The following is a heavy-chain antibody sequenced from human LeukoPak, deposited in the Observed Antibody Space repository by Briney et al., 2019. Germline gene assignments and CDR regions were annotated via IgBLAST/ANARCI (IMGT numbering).Heavy chain of an antibody. CDR2: INHSGST. CDR3: AKAHNKRSGSFHGFDP. Sequence: SQTLSLTCTVSGASISSSGYYWSWIRQPPGKGLEWIGEINHSGSTNYNPSLKSRVTISVDTSKNQFSLKLSSVTAADTAVYYCAKAHNKRSGSFHGFDPWGQGTLVTVSS. CDR1: GASISSSGYY. V-gene: IGHV4-39*07. J-gene: IGHJ5*02. D-gene: IGHD1-26*01.